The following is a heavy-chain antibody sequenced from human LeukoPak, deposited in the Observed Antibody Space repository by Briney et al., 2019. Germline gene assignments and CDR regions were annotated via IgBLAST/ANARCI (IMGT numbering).Heavy chain of an antibody. D-gene: IGHD1-1*01. CDR2: INPNSGGT. CDR1: GYTFTGYY. CDR3: ARNYNSRCWFDP. Sequence: ASVKVSCKASGYTFTGYYMHWVRQAPGQGLEWMGWINPNSGGTNYAQKFQGRVTMTRDTSISTAYMELSRLRSDDTAVYYCARNYNSRCWFDPWGQGTLVTVSS. J-gene: IGHJ5*02. V-gene: IGHV1-2*02.